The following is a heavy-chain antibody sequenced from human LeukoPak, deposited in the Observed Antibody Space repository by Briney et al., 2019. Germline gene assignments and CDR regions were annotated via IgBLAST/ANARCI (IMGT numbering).Heavy chain of an antibody. CDR1: GGSISSYY. D-gene: IGHD3-22*01. Sequence: SETLSLTCTASGGSISSYYWSWIRQPPGKGLEWIGYIYYSGSTNYNPSLKSRVTISVDTSKNQFSLKLSSVTAADTAVYYCARDPHSSGYYYGGWFDPWGQGTLVTVSS. CDR2: IYYSGST. J-gene: IGHJ5*02. CDR3: ARDPHSSGYYYGGWFDP. V-gene: IGHV4-59*01.